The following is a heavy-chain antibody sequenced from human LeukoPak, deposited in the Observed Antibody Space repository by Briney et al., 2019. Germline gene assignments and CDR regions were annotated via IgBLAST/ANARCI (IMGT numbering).Heavy chain of an antibody. CDR2: IYYNGNT. V-gene: IGHV4-61*08. J-gene: IGHJ4*02. D-gene: IGHD1-26*01. Sequence: SETLSLTCSVSGVSVGSAGYYWTWIRQPPGKGLEWIGYIYYNGNTNYNPFLKGRVTMSLDPSRNRFSLKLSSVTAADTAVYYCARSQSQSGSYRYYFHYWGQGTLVTVSS. CDR1: GVSVGSAGYY. CDR3: ARSQSQSGSYRYYFHY.